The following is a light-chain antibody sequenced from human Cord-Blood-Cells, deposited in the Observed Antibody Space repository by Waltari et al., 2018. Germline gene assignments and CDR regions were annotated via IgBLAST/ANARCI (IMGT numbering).Light chain of an antibody. Sequence: IVMTQSPDSLAVSLGERATINCKSSQSVLYSSNNKNYLAWYQQKPGQPPKLLIYWASTRESGVPDRFSGSGSVTDFTLTISSLQAEDVAVYDCQQYDSTPYTFGQGTKLEIK. V-gene: IGKV4-1*01. CDR2: WAS. CDR3: QQYDSTPYT. J-gene: IGKJ2*01. CDR1: QSVLYSSNNKNY.